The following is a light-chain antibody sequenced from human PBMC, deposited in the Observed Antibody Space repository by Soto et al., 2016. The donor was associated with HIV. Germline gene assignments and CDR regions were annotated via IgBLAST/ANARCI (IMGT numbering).Light chain of an antibody. Sequence: SYVLTQPPSVSVAPGQTARITCGGHNIGDRSVHWYQQRPGQAPVLVVYDDDDRPSGIPERFSGSNSGNTATLTISRVEAGDEADYHCQVWHSSSDHRVFGGRTKLTVL. CDR3: QVWHSSSDHRV. CDR2: DDD. V-gene: IGLV3-21*02. J-gene: IGLJ3*02. CDR1: NIGDRS.